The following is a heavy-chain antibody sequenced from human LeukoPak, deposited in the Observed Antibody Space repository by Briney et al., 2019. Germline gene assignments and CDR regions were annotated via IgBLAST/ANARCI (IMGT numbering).Heavy chain of an antibody. D-gene: IGHD4-17*01. CDR3: ARAFYGDYVWYFDL. Sequence: PSETLSLTCTVSGGSICSYYWSWIRQPPGKGLEWIGYIYYSGSTNYNPSLKSRVTISVDTSKNQFSLKLSSVTAADTAVYYCARAFYGDYVWYFDLWGRGTLVTVSS. CDR2: IYYSGST. V-gene: IGHV4-59*01. J-gene: IGHJ2*01. CDR1: GGSICSYY.